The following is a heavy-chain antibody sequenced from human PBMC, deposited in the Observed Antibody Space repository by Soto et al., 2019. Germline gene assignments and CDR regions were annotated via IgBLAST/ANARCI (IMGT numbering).Heavy chain of an antibody. Sequence: ASVKVSCKTSGYTFTSFGISWVRQAPGQGLEWMGWITTDKGKTNYAQKFQGRVTMTRDTSTSTVYMELSSLRSEDTAVYYCARFDGSLGAFDIWGQGTMVTVSS. J-gene: IGHJ3*02. CDR1: GYTFTSFG. V-gene: IGHV1-18*01. CDR3: ARFDGSLGAFDI. CDR2: ITTDKGKT.